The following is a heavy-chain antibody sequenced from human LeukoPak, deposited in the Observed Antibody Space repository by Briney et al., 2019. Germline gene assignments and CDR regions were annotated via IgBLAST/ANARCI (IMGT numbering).Heavy chain of an antibody. CDR1: GFTFSRSW. Sequence: GGLLRLSCTASGFTFSRSWMNWIRQAPGKGLEWVANINPDGDGMRFVDSVKGRFTMSRDNAQSSLRLQMNSLRVEDTAFYYCAAWTDRGYSYWGQGVLVTVSS. CDR2: INPDGDGM. D-gene: IGHD5-12*01. J-gene: IGHJ4*02. V-gene: IGHV3-7*01. CDR3: AAWTDRGYSY.